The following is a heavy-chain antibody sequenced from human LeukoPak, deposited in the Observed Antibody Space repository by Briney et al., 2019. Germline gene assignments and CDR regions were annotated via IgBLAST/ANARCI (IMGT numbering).Heavy chain of an antibody. D-gene: IGHD1-26*01. CDR3: AKDGSGCYLWVDYYGMDV. Sequence: GGSLRLSCAASGFTFSSYAMSWVRQAPGKGLEWVSDISWSGGSKYYVDSVKGRFTISRDNAKNTPYLKMNGLGAEDTAVYYCAKDGSGCYLWVDYYGMDVWGQGTTVSVSS. V-gene: IGHV3-23*01. J-gene: IGHJ6*02. CDR2: ISWSGGSK. CDR1: GFTFSSYA.